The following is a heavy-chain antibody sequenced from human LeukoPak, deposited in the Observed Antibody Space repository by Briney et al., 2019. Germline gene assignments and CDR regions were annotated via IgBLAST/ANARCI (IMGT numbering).Heavy chain of an antibody. D-gene: IGHD3-22*01. CDR2: IKQDGSEK. J-gene: IGHJ4*02. Sequence: GGSLRLSCAASGFTFSSYWMSWVRQAPGKGLEWVANIKQDGSEKYYVDSVKGRFTISRDNAKNSLYLQMNSLRAEDTAVYYCAKDRSNYYDSSWGYFDYWGQGTLVTVSS. CDR1: GFTFSSYW. V-gene: IGHV3-7*03. CDR3: AKDRSNYYDSSWGYFDY.